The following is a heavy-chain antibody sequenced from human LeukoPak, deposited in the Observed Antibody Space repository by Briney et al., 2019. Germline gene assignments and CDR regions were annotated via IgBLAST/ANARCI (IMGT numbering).Heavy chain of an antibody. CDR1: GFTFSSYS. Sequence: AGGSLRLSCAASGFTFSSYSMNWVRQAPGKGLEWVSYISSSSSTIYYADSVKGRFTVSRDNSRNTVNLQMNSLRGEDTAVYYCARAPVRGAVAGVDYWGQGTLVTVSS. CDR3: ARAPVRGAVAGVDY. D-gene: IGHD6-19*01. J-gene: IGHJ4*02. CDR2: ISSSSSTI. V-gene: IGHV3-48*01.